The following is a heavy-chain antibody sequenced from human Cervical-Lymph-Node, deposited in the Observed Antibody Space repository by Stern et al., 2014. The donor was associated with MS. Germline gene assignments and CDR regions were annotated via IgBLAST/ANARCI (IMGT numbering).Heavy chain of an antibody. CDR1: GGTFSSYA. CDR3: ARGGVPQSRLTTLDY. CDR2: INPIFGTA. Sequence: QVQLVESGAEVKKPGSSVKVSCKASGGTFSSYAISWVRQAPGQGLEWMAGINPIFGTANHAQKVQGRVTITAAESTSTAYMELSSLRSEDTAVYYCARGGVPQSRLTTLDYWGQGTLVTVSS. J-gene: IGHJ4*02. D-gene: IGHD4-17*01. V-gene: IGHV1-69*01.